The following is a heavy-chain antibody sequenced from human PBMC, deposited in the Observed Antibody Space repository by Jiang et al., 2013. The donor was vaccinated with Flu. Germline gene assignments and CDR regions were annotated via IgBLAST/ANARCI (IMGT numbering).Heavy chain of an antibody. D-gene: IGHD6-13*01. V-gene: IGHV1-18*01. Sequence: KKPGASVKVSCKASGYTFTSYGISWVRQAPGQGLEWMGWISAYNGNTNYAQKLQGRVTMTTDTSTSTAYMELRSLRSDDTAVYYCARDRMGEIAADITDYWGQGTLVTVSS. CDR2: ISAYNGNT. J-gene: IGHJ4*02. CDR3: ARDRMGEIAADITDY. CDR1: GYTFTSYG.